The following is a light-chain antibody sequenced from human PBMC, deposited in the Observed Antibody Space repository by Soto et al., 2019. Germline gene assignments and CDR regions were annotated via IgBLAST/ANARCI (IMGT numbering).Light chain of an antibody. CDR1: QSVSSN. CDR2: GAS. CDR3: QQYNNWPPLT. Sequence: EIVMTQSPATLSVSPGERVTLSCRASQSVSSNLAWYQQKPGQGPRLLIYGASTRATGVPARFSGSGSGTEFSLTISSLQSEDFAVYYCQQYNNWPPLTFGGGTTVEIK. J-gene: IGKJ4*01. V-gene: IGKV3-15*01.